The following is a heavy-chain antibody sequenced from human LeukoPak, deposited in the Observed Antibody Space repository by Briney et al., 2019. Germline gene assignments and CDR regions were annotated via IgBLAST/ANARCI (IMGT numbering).Heavy chain of an antibody. CDR2: INEDGSEK. CDR1: AFTFSRYW. Sequence: GGSLRLSCAASAFTFSRYWTTWVRQAPGKGLEWVANINEDGSEKYYLDSVRGRFTISRDNAKNSLYLQMNSLRAEDTAVYHCARGDGGWLQFFDYWGQGTLVTVSS. J-gene: IGHJ4*02. D-gene: IGHD5-24*01. V-gene: IGHV3-7*01. CDR3: ARGDGGWLQFFDY.